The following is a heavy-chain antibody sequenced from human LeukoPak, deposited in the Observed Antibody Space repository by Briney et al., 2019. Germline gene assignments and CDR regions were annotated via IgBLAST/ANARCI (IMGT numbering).Heavy chain of an antibody. CDR3: ARDPSSSSIGNNWFDP. D-gene: IGHD6-6*01. V-gene: IGHV1-2*02. CDR2: INPNSGGT. CDR1: GYTFTGYY. Sequence: ASVKVSCKASGYTFTGYYMHWVRQAPGQGLEWMGWINPNSGGTNYAQKFQGRVTMTRDTSISTAYMELSRLRSDDTAVHYCARDPSSSSIGNNWFDPWGQGTLVTVSS. J-gene: IGHJ5*02.